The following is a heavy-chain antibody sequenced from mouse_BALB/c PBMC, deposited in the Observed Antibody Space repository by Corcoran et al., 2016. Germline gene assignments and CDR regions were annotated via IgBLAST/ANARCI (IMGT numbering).Heavy chain of an antibody. D-gene: IGHD4-1*01. CDR1: GFDFSRYW. CDR2: INPDSNRI. J-gene: IGHJ2*01. CDR3: ARNANWGNLDY. Sequence: EVKLLESEGGLVQPGGSLKLSCAVSGFDFSRYWMSWVRQAPGKGLEWIGEINPDSNRINNMPSLKDKFSISRDKAKNTLALQLSKVRSENTALYYCARNANWGNLDYWGQGTTLTVSS. V-gene: IGHV4-1*02.